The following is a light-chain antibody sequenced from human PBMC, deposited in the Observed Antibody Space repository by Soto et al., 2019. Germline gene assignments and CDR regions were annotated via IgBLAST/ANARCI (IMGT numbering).Light chain of an antibody. Sequence: DIQMTQSPSTLSASVGDRVTITCRASQSISRWLAWYQQKPGKAPKVLIWDASSLQRGVPSRFSGSGSGTEFTLTISSLQPDDFAIYYCQQYNGYYTWTFGQGTKVDIK. V-gene: IGKV1-5*01. CDR3: QQYNGYYTWT. J-gene: IGKJ1*01. CDR1: QSISRW. CDR2: DAS.